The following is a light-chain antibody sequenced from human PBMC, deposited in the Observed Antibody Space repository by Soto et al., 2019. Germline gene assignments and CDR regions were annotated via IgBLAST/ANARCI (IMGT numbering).Light chain of an antibody. CDR1: QDINKN. V-gene: IGKV1-33*01. J-gene: IGKJ5*01. Sequence: DIQMTPSPSSLSASVGDRATITCQASQDINKNLIWYQQKPGKAPKVXIYDASDLETGVPSRFSGSGSGTGFTFTISSLQPEDFATYYCQQYDSLPLTFGQGTRLEIK. CDR2: DAS. CDR3: QQYDSLPLT.